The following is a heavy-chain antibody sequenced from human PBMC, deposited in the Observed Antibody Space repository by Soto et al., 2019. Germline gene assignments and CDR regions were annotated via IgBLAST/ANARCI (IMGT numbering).Heavy chain of an antibody. J-gene: IGHJ4*02. D-gene: IGHD1-7*01. Sequence: GGSLRLSCAASGFTFSSYAMSWVRQAPGKGLEWVSAISGSGGSTYYADSVKGRFTISRHNSKSTLYLQMNSLRAGDTAVYYCASGTTSGRHYWGQGTLVTVSS. CDR1: GFTFSSYA. CDR3: ASGTTSGRHY. CDR2: ISGSGGST. V-gene: IGHV3-23*01.